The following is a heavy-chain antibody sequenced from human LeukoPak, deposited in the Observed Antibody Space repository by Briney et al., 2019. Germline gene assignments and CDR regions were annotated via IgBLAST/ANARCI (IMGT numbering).Heavy chain of an antibody. Sequence: SQTLSLTCTVSGGSISSGSYYWSWIRQPAGKGLEWIGRIYTSGSTNYNPSLKSRVTISVDTSKNQFSLKLSSVTAADTAVYYCARVEVDGAARRNWFDPLGQGTLVTVSS. CDR3: ARVEVDGAARRNWFDP. D-gene: IGHD6-6*01. CDR1: GGSISSGSYY. CDR2: IYTSGST. J-gene: IGHJ5*02. V-gene: IGHV4-61*02.